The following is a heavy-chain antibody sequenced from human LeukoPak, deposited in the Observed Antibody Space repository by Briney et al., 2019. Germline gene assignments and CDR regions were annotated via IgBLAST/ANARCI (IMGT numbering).Heavy chain of an antibody. CDR3: AMKAVPRPRLHDAFDF. CDR2: ISSSSAYI. Sequence: TGGSLRLSCVASGFIFSDYSMDWVRQAPGKGLEWVSSISSSSAYIFYSDSVKGRFTISRDNSKNTLYLQMNSLRADDTAVYYCAMKAVPRPRLHDAFDFWGQGTVVSVSS. J-gene: IGHJ3*01. CDR1: GFIFSDYS. D-gene: IGHD5-24*01. V-gene: IGHV3-21*04.